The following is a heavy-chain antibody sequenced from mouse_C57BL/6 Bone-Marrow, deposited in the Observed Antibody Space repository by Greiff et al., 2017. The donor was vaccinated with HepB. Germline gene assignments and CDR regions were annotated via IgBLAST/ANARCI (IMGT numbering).Heavy chain of an antibody. CDR1: GFLLTSYG. CDR3: ARLGQGRYYAMDY. Sequence: VKLEESGPGLVAPSQSLSITCTVSGFLLTSYGVHWVRQPPGKGLEWLVVIWSDGSTTYNSALKSRLSINKDNSKSQVFLKMNSLQTDDTAMYYCARLGQGRYYAMDYWGQGTSVTVSS. CDR2: IWSDGST. V-gene: IGHV2-6*03. J-gene: IGHJ4*01. D-gene: IGHD3-3*01.